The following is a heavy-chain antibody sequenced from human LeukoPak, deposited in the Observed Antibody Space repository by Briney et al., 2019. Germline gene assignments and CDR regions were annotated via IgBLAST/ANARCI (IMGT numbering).Heavy chain of an antibody. CDR2: ISGSAGTT. D-gene: IGHD6-13*01. J-gene: IGHJ4*02. V-gene: IGHV3-48*03. CDR1: GFTFSSNA. CDR3: AREGSSSWFVNS. Sequence: GGSLRLSCAASGFTFSSNAMSWVRQAPGKGLEWVSYISGSAGTTYYAASVKGRFTSSRDNAKNSLYLQMNSLRAEDTAVYYCAREGSSSWFVNSWGQGTLVTVSS.